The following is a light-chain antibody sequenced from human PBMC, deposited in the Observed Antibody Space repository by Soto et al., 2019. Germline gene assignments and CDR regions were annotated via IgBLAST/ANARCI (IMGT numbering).Light chain of an antibody. CDR1: PSVSSD. V-gene: IGKV3-15*01. J-gene: IGKJ1*01. CDR2: GAS. Sequence: TQSPAPLSVSPWESATISCSATPSVSSDLAWYQQKPCQAPRLLIHGASTRATGIPARFSASGSGTEFTLTISSLQSEDFALYFCQQYSDWPTFGRGTKVDIK. CDR3: QQYSDWPT.